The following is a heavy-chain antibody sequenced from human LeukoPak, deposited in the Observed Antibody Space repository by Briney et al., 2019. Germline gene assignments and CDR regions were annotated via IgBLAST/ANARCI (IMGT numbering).Heavy chain of an antibody. Sequence: ASVKVSCKASGYTFSSYGISWARQAPGQGLEWVGWNSAYNGNTHYAQNLQGRVTMTTDTSTSTAYMELRSQRSDDTAVYYCARDGMSSTKPFDYWGQGTLVTVPS. CDR2: NSAYNGNT. CDR1: GYTFSSYG. CDR3: ARDGMSSTKPFDY. V-gene: IGHV1-18*01. J-gene: IGHJ4*02. D-gene: IGHD2-2*01.